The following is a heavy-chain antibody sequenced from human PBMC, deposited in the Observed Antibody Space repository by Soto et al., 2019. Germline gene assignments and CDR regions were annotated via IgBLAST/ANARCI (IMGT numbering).Heavy chain of an antibody. D-gene: IGHD2-2*02. J-gene: IGHJ3*02. V-gene: IGHV1-8*01. CDR1: GYNFTSFD. CDR3: ETYCSSTSCYSAFDI. CDR2: MNPNSGYT. Sequence: VKGSCKASGYNFTSFDINWVRQATGQGLEWMGWMNPNSGYTGYAKKFQGRGTMTRNTSISTAYMELSSLRSEYTSVYYCETYCSSTSCYSAFDIWGQGTMVTVSS.